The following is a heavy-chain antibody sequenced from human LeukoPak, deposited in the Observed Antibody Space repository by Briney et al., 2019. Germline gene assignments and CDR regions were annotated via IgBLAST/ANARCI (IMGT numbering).Heavy chain of an antibody. CDR3: AKDSELEN. CDR2: ISYDGSNK. D-gene: IGHD3-3*01. CDR1: GFTFSRYA. J-gene: IGHJ4*02. Sequence: GGSLRLSCATSGFTFSRYAMHWVRQAPGKGLEWVAVISYDGSNKYYADSVKGRFTISRDNSKNTLYLQMNSLRAEDTAVYYCAKDSELENWGQGTLVTVSS. V-gene: IGHV3-30*04.